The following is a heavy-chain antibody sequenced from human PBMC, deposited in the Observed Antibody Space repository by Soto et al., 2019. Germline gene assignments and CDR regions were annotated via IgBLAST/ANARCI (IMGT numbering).Heavy chain of an antibody. Sequence: PSETLSLTCTVSGGSISSYYWSWIRQPPGKGLEWIGYIYYSGSTNYNPSLKSRVTISVDTSKNQFSLKLSSVTAADTAVYYCARVVAVAGTVRYYYGMDVWGQGTTVTVSS. CDR3: ARVVAVAGTVRYYYGMDV. V-gene: IGHV4-59*01. D-gene: IGHD6-19*01. CDR1: GGSISSYY. CDR2: IYYSGST. J-gene: IGHJ6*02.